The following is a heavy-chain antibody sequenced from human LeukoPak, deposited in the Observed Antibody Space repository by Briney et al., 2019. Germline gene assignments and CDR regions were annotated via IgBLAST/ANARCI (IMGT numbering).Heavy chain of an antibody. CDR1: GGTFSSYA. Sequence: ASVKVSCKASGGTFSSYAISWVRQAPGQGLEWMGGIIPIFGTANYAQKFQGRVTITADESTSTAYMELSSLRSEDTAVYYCARARGGLATITFDYWGQGIVVTVSS. J-gene: IGHJ4*02. D-gene: IGHD5-24*01. CDR2: IIPIFGTA. V-gene: IGHV1-69*13. CDR3: ARARGGLATITFDY.